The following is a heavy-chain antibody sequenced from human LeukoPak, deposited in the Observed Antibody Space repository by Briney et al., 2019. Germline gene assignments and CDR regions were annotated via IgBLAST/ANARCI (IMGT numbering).Heavy chain of an antibody. CDR3: ARDGHRRYHYDSSGREDAFDI. CDR1: GYTFTNYG. J-gene: IGHJ3*02. Sequence: AASVKVSCKASGYTFTNYGISWVRQAPGQGLERMGWISAYNGHTKYAQKVQGRVTMTRDTSTSTAYMELRSLRSDDTAVYYCARDGHRRYHYDSSGREDAFDIWGQGTMVTVSS. CDR2: ISAYNGHT. V-gene: IGHV1-18*01. D-gene: IGHD3-22*01.